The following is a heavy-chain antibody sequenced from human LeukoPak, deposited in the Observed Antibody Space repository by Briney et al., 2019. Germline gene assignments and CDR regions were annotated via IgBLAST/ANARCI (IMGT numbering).Heavy chain of an antibody. Sequence: ASPEVSRKPSLYTPTSYDITCVPDSTGPGTQPRRCMNPNSGNTDYAQKFQGRVTMTRNTSISTAYMELSSLRSEDTAVYYCARGSRLPISVTSSPGDYWGQGTLVPVTA. J-gene: IGHJ4*02. CDR1: LYTPTSYD. D-gene: IGHD4-17*01. CDR2: MNPNSGNT. V-gene: IGHV1-8*01. CDR3: ARGSRLPISVTSSPGDY.